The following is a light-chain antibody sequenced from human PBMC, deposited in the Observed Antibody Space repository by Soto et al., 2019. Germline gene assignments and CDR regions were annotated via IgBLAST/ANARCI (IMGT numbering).Light chain of an antibody. Sequence: DIQMTQSPSSLSASVGDRVTITCRASQSITSYLNWYQQKPGKAPNLLIYTASILESGVPSRFSGSGSGTDFTLTISSLQPDDFATYYCQQSYSTPRTFGQGTKVDIK. CDR3: QQSYSTPRT. CDR2: TAS. CDR1: QSITSY. J-gene: IGKJ1*01. V-gene: IGKV1-39*01.